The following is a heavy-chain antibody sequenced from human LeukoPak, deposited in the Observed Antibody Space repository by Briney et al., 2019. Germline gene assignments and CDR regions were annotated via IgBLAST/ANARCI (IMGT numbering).Heavy chain of an antibody. CDR2: IYSGGST. V-gene: IGHV3-66*01. D-gene: IGHD1-26*01. J-gene: IGHJ5*02. CDR3: ARGVVGAKLDWFDP. CDR1: GFTFSSYA. Sequence: GGSLRLSCAASGFTFSSYAMSWVRQAPGKGLEWVSVIYSGGSTYYADSVKGRFTISRDNSKNTLYLQMNSLRAEDTAVYYCARGVVGAKLDWFDPWGQGTLVTVSS.